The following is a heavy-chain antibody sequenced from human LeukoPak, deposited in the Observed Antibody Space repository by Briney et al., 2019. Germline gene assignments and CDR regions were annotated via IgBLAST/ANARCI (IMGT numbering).Heavy chain of an antibody. CDR1: GFTFSSYE. CDR3: ARGGAQLPPNWFDP. Sequence: GGSLRLSRAASGFTFSSYEMNWVRQAPGKGLEWVSYISSSGSTIYYADSVKGRFTISRDNAKNSLYLQMNSLRAEDTAVYYCARGGAQLPPNWFDPWGQGTLVTVSS. J-gene: IGHJ5*02. D-gene: IGHD2-2*01. CDR2: ISSSGSTI. V-gene: IGHV3-48*03.